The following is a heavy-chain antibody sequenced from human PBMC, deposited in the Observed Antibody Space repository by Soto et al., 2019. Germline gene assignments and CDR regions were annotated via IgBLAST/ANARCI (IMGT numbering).Heavy chain of an antibody. Sequence: QVQLVQSGAEVKETGASVKVSCKGTGYSFTRYAIHWVRQAPGQTLEWMGWINAGGGGTKYSQKLQGRVTISRDTSATTVYLDMSSLRYEDTAVYYCAREEGAAGTFDFWGQGTLVTVSS. CDR3: AREEGAAGTFDF. CDR2: INAGGGGT. D-gene: IGHD6-13*01. CDR1: GYSFTRYA. J-gene: IGHJ4*02. V-gene: IGHV1-3*01.